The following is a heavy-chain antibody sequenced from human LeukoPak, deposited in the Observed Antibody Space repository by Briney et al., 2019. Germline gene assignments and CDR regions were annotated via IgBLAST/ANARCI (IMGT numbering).Heavy chain of an antibody. CDR2: IYYSGST. CDR3: ARAPFDYDFWRGAWFDY. V-gene: IGHV4-61*05. CDR1: GGSISSSSYY. Sequence: KPSETLSLTCTVSGGSISSSSYYWSWIRQPPGKGLEWIGYIYYSGSTNYNPSLKSRVTISVDRSKNQFSLKLSSVTAADTAVYYCARAPFDYDFWRGAWFDYWGQGTLVTVSS. J-gene: IGHJ4*02. D-gene: IGHD3-3*01.